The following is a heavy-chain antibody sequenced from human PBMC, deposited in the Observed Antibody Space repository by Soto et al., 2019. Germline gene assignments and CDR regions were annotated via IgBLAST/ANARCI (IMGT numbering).Heavy chain of an antibody. CDR3: ARDSQYRYGPYYYGMDV. CDR2: ISAYNGNT. CDR1: GYTFTSYG. D-gene: IGHD5-18*01. V-gene: IGHV1-18*01. Sequence: ASVKVSCKASGYTFTSYGISWVRQAPGQGLEWMGWISAYNGNTNYAQKLQGRVTMTTDTSTSTAYMELRSLRSDDTAVYYCARDSQYRYGPYYYGMDVWGQGTTVTVSS. J-gene: IGHJ6*02.